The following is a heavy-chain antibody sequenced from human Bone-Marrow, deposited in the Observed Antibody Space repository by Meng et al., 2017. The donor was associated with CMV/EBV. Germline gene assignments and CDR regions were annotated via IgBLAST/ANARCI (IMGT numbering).Heavy chain of an antibody. J-gene: IGHJ4*02. CDR3: ARDALTYCGGDCYMTH. D-gene: IGHD2-21*01. CDR2: ISAYNGNT. Sequence: ASVKVSCKASGYTFTSYDINWVRQATGQGLEWMGWISAYNGNTNYAQKFQGRVTMTTDTSTSTVHMKLRSLGSDDTAMYYCARDALTYCGGDCYMTHWGQGTLVTVSS. V-gene: IGHV1-18*01. CDR1: GYTFTSYD.